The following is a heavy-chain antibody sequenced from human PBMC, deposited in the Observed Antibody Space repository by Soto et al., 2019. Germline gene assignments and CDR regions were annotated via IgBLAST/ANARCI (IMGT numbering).Heavy chain of an antibody. J-gene: IGHJ4*02. Sequence: RLSCAASGFTFSSYAMIWVRQAPGKGLEWVSGIIGSGGSTYYADSVKGRFTISRDNSKNTLYLQMHSLRAEDTAVYYCARTLRAYSGYPDYWGQGNLVTVSS. CDR1: GFTFSSYA. CDR2: IIGSGGST. D-gene: IGHD5-12*01. CDR3: ARTLRAYSGYPDY. V-gene: IGHV3-23*01.